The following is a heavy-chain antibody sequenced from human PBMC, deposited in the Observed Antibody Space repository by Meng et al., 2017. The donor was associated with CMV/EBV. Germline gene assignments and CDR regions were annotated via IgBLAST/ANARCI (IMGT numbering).Heavy chain of an antibody. D-gene: IGHD1-26*01. Sequence: SGGTFSSYAISWVRQAPGQGLEWMGGIIPIFGTANYAQKFQGRVTITADESTSTAYMEQSSLRSEDTAVYYCARDGKSIVGATHFDYWGQGTLVTVSS. CDR3: ARDGKSIVGATHFDY. CDR2: IIPIFGTA. J-gene: IGHJ4*02. CDR1: GGTFSSYA. V-gene: IGHV1-69*01.